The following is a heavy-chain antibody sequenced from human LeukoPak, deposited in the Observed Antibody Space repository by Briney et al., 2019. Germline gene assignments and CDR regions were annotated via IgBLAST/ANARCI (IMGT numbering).Heavy chain of an antibody. Sequence: GGSLRLSCAASGFTFSSYAMHWVRQAPGKGLEWVSAISGSGGSTYYADSVKGRFTISRDNAKNSLYLQMNSLRAEDTAVYYCARLPRRDGYNSHWGQGTLVTVSS. J-gene: IGHJ4*02. CDR1: GFTFSSYA. CDR2: ISGSGGST. V-gene: IGHV3-21*01. D-gene: IGHD5-24*01. CDR3: ARLPRRDGYNSH.